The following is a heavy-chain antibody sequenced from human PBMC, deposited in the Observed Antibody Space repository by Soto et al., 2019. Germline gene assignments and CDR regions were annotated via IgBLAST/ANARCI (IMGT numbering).Heavy chain of an antibody. CDR2: ISGSGGST. D-gene: IGHD3-9*01. V-gene: IGHV3-23*01. Sequence: GGSLRLSCAASGFTFSSYAMSWVHQAPGKGLEWVSAISGSGGSTYYADSVKGRFTISRDNSKNTLYLQMNSLRAEDTAVYYCAKDRAPYYDILTGYDWGQGTLVTVSS. J-gene: IGHJ4*02. CDR1: GFTFSSYA. CDR3: AKDRAPYYDILTGYD.